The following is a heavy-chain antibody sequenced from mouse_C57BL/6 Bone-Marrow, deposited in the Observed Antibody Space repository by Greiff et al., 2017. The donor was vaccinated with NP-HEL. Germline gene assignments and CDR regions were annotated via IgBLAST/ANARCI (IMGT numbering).Heavy chain of an antibody. J-gene: IGHJ2*01. CDR2: IWWDDDK. V-gene: IGHV8-8*01. Sequence: QVTLKVCGPGILQPSQTLSLTCSFSGFSLSTFGMGVGWIRQPSGKGLEWLAHIWWDDDKYYNPALKSRLTISKDTSKNQVFLKIANVDTADTATYYCARMKMRVTTWNYFDYWGQGTTLTVSS. CDR3: ARMKMRVTTWNYFDY. D-gene: IGHD2-2*01. CDR1: GFSLSTFGMG.